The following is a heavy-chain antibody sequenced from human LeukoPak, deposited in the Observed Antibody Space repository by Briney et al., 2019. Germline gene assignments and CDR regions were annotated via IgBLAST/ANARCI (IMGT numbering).Heavy chain of an antibody. J-gene: IGHJ4*02. V-gene: IGHV3-23*01. D-gene: IGHD3-3*01. CDR3: AKDRGYDFWSGYYRRGLFDY. Sequence: PGGSLRLSCAASGFTFSSYAMSWVRQAPGKGLEWVSAISGSGGSTYYADSVKGRFAISRDNSKNTLYLQMNSLRAEDTAVYYCAKDRGYDFWSGYYRRGLFDYWGQGTLVTVSS. CDR1: GFTFSSYA. CDR2: ISGSGGST.